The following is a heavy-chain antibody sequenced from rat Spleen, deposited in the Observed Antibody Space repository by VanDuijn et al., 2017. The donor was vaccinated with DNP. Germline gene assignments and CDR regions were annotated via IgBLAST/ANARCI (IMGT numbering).Heavy chain of an antibody. D-gene: IGHD1-7*01. CDR2: ITSSGGST. J-gene: IGHJ2*01. CDR1: GFTFNSYW. Sequence: EVQLVESGGGLVQPGRSLKLSCVASGFTFNSYWMTWIRQVPGKGLEWVAAITSSGGSTYYPDSLKGRFTISRDNAKNTLYLQMNSLRSEDTATYCCARRGTTGIFDYWGQGVMVTVSS. CDR3: ARRGTTGIFDY. V-gene: IGHV5-31*01.